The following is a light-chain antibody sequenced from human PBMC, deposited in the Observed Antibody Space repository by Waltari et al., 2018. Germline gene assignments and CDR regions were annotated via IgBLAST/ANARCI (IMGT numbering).Light chain of an antibody. CDR3: QQYNNRPYT. CDR1: QTLTSN. CDR2: GAS. Sequence: EIVMTQSPATLSVSPGERATLSCRASQTLTSNLAWYQQKPGQAPRLIIYGASTRATGIPARFSGSGSGTQFTLTISSLQSEDFVVYYCQQYNNRPYTFGQGTKLEIK. V-gene: IGKV3-15*01. J-gene: IGKJ2*01.